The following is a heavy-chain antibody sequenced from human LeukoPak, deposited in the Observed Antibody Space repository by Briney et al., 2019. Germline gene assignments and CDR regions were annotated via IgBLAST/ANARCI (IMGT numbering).Heavy chain of an antibody. J-gene: IGHJ4*02. Sequence: ASVKVSCKASGYTFTSYGISWVRQAPGQGLEWMGWISAYNGNTNYAQKLQGRVTMTTDTSTSTAYMELSSLRSEDTAVYYCARTAAEADPYYDFWSGYYRVFDYWGQGTLVTVSS. V-gene: IGHV1-18*01. CDR1: GYTFTSYG. CDR3: ARTAAEADPYYDFWSGYYRVFDY. CDR2: ISAYNGNT. D-gene: IGHD3-3*01.